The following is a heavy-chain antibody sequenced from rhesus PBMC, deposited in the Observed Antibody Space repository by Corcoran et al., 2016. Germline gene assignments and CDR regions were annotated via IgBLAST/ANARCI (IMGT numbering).Heavy chain of an antibody. CDR1: GYTFTSYY. V-gene: IGHV1-1*01. CDR2: ITPDNGNK. Sequence: QVQLVQSGAEIKQPGASVKLSCKASGYTFTSYYLHWVIQAPGQGRGEIGLITPDNGNKGYAQNFQGRVTITTDTSTSTGYMELSSLRSEDTAVYYCTRGGNWNLDYWGQGVLVTVSS. J-gene: IGHJ4*01. CDR3: TRGGNWNLDY. D-gene: IGHD1-26*01.